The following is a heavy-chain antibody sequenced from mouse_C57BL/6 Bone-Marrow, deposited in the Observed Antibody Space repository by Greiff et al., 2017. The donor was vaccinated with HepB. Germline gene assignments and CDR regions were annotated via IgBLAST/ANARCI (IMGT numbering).Heavy chain of an antibody. CDR1: YTFTDYYM. CDR3: SPEGY. CDR2: YPGSGNTY. Sequence: VQLVESGPELVKPGASVKMSCKASGYTFTDYYMHWVKQKPGKGLEWIGEIYPGSGNTYYNEKFKGKATLPADTSSSTAYMQLSRLTSEDSAVYFCASPEGYWGQGTSVTVSS. J-gene: IGHJ4*01. V-gene: IGHV1-83*01.